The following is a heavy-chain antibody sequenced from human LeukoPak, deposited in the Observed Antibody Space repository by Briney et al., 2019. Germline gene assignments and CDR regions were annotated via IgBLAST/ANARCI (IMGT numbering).Heavy chain of an antibody. CDR2: INPNNGDT. D-gene: IGHD2-21*01. Sequence: ASVKVSCRASGYTFTAQYMHWVRQAPGQGLEWMGWINPNNGDTKYAQSFLGRVTMTRDTSTTTAYMELSSLRSDDTAVYFCASYPRSIPTPPFDYWGQGTLVTVSS. CDR3: ASYPRSIPTPPFDY. J-gene: IGHJ4*02. CDR1: GYTFTAQY. V-gene: IGHV1-2*02.